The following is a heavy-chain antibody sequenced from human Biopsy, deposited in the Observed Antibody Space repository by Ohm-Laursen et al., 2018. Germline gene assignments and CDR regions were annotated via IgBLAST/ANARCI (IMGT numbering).Heavy chain of an antibody. V-gene: IGHV4-61*01. CDR3: VRSNYHYYGFDV. J-gene: IGHJ6*02. CDR2: TYYSGST. Sequence: SDTLPLTCTVSGDSVSSGSFYWTWIRQPPGKGPQWIGYTYYSGSTNYNPSLNSRVTIAVDTSKNQFSLRLTSVTATDTAVYYCVRSNYHYYGFDVWGQGTTVTVSS. CDR1: GDSVSSGSFY.